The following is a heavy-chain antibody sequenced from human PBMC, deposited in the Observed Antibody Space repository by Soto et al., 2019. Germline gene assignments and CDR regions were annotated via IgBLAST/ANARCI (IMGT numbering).Heavy chain of an antibody. CDR1: GFSLTTSGVG. CDR2: IYWDDDK. V-gene: IGHV2-5*02. D-gene: IGHD3-10*01. CDR3: AHIAGSRSYYPNFFDY. Sequence: SGPTLVNPTQTLTLTCTFSGFSLTTSGVGVVWIRQPPGKALQWLTLIYWDDDKRYNPSLKTRLTITKDTSKNQVVLTMTNMDPVDTATYYCAHIAGSRSYYPNFFDYWGQGMRVTVSS. J-gene: IGHJ4*02.